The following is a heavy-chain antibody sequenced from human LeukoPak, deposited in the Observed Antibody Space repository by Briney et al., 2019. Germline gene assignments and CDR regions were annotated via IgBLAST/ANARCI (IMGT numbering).Heavy chain of an antibody. CDR1: GYTFTSYY. Sequence: ASVTVSCKASGYTFTSYYMHWVRQAPGQGLEWMGIINSSGGSTSYAQKFQGRVTMTRDTSTSTVYMELSSLRSEDTAVYYCAREDGCSSTSCYEAFDIWGQGTMVTVSS. D-gene: IGHD2-2*01. V-gene: IGHV1-46*01. CDR2: INSSGGST. CDR3: AREDGCSSTSCYEAFDI. J-gene: IGHJ3*02.